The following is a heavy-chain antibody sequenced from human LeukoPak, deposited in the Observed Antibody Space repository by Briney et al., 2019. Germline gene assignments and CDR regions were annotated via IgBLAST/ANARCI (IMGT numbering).Heavy chain of an antibody. V-gene: IGHV1-3*02. J-gene: IGHJ4*02. D-gene: IGHD4-23*01. CDR1: GYTFTNYA. Sequence: ASVKVSCKASGYTFTNYALHWVRQAPGQRLEWMGWTNGATGNTRFSQDFQGRLTITIDTSASTAYMELSSLRSEATAVYYCARSPGGNARTWLDYWGQGTLVTVSS. CDR2: TNGATGNT. CDR3: ARSPGGNARTWLDY.